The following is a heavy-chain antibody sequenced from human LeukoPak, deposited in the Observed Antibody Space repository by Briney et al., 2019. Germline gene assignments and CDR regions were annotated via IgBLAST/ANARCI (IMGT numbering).Heavy chain of an antibody. Sequence: GGSLRLSCAASGFTFSGYAMSWVRQAPGKGLEWVSAMSGSGGMSYQADSVKGRFTISRDNAKNSLYLQMNSLRVEDTAVYYCAREGNYYMDVRGKGTTVTISS. CDR2: MSGSGGMS. CDR3: AREGNYYMDV. V-gene: IGHV3-23*01. J-gene: IGHJ6*03. CDR1: GFTFSGYA.